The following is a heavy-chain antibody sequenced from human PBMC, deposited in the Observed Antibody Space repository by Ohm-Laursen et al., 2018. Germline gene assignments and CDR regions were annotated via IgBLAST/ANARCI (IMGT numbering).Heavy chain of an antibody. Sequence: GSLRLSCAASGFTFSSYSMNWVRQAPGKGLEWVSSISSSSSYIYYADSVKGRFTISRDNAKNSLYLQMNSLRAEDTAVYYCARDGTPKSYDILTGYSDLYFDYWGQGTLVTVSS. CDR1: GFTFSSYS. V-gene: IGHV3-21*01. D-gene: IGHD3-9*01. CDR3: ARDGTPKSYDILTGYSDLYFDY. J-gene: IGHJ4*02. CDR2: ISSSSSYI.